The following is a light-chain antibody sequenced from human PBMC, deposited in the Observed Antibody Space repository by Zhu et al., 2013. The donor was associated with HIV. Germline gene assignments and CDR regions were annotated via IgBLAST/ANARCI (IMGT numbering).Light chain of an antibody. CDR1: QSITSGH. CDR3: QHYGISPSL. V-gene: IGKV3-20*01. Sequence: EIVLTQSPGTVSLSPGEGVTLSCKASQSITSGHLAWYQQKPGQAPRLLIYGVSARASGVPDRISGSGSGTDFTLTISRLEPEDFAVYSCQHYGISPSLFGGGTKVEIK. CDR2: GVS. J-gene: IGKJ4*01.